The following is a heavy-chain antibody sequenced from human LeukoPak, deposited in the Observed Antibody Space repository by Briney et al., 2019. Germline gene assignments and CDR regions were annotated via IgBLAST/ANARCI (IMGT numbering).Heavy chain of an antibody. Sequence: GGSLRLSCAPSGFTFSDYALTWVRQAPGKGLQRVALVSASGYKTYYKGSVKGRFTISRDNSKNTLGLQMSSLRAEDTALYYGAKGIYDYALDFWGQGALVTVSS. D-gene: IGHD4/OR15-4a*01. CDR2: VSASGYKT. V-gene: IGHV3-23*01. J-gene: IGHJ4*02. CDR1: GFTFSDYA. CDR3: AKGIYDYALDF.